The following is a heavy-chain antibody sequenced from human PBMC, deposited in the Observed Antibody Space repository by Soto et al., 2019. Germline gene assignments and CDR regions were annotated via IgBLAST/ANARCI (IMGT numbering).Heavy chain of an antibody. CDR3: ARDMRAYYDFWSGYYRFWFDP. D-gene: IGHD3-3*01. CDR2: INAGNGNT. Sequence: QVQLVQSGAEVKKPGALVKVSCKASGYTFTSYAMHWVRQAPGQRLEWMGWINAGNGNTKYSQKFQGRVTITRDTSASTAYMELSSLRSEDTAVYYCARDMRAYYDFWSGYYRFWFDPWGQGTLVTVSS. J-gene: IGHJ5*02. V-gene: IGHV1-3*01. CDR1: GYTFTSYA.